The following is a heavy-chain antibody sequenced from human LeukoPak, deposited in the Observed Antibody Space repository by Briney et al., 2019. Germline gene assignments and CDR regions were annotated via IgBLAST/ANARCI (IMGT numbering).Heavy chain of an antibody. Sequence: GGSLRLSXAASGFTFSDYYMSWIRQAPGKGLEWVSYISSSGSTIYYADSVKGRFTISRDNAKNSLYLQINSLRAEDTAVYYCARSSGYFLFDYWGQGTLVTVSS. D-gene: IGHD3-22*01. CDR3: ARSSGYFLFDY. V-gene: IGHV3-11*04. CDR2: ISSSGSTI. CDR1: GFTFSDYY. J-gene: IGHJ4*02.